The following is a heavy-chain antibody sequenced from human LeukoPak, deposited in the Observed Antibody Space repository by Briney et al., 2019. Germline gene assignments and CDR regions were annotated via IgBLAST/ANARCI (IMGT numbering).Heavy chain of an antibody. Sequence: GGSLRLSCAAAGLTVSSNYMTWVRQVPGEGLEWVSVFYNGINTYYADSVKGRFTTSRDNSKNTLYLQMNSLRVEDTAVYFCARVGSGNIYGYADYWGQGTLVTVSS. V-gene: IGHV3-66*01. CDR3: ARVGSGNIYGYADY. CDR2: FYNGINT. CDR1: GLTVSSNY. J-gene: IGHJ4*02. D-gene: IGHD5-18*01.